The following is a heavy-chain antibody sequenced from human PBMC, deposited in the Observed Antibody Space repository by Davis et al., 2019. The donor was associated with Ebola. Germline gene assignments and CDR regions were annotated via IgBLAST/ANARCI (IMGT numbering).Heavy chain of an antibody. CDR2: ISGSGGST. CDR1: VITFSSYA. J-gene: IGHJ5*02. Sequence: GESLKIPCTDPVITFSSYAMTWVRQAPGKGLEWVSAISGSGGSTYYADSVKGRFTISRDNANNSLFLQMNSLRAEDTAMYYCARDTNGDTGYDFGGPWGQGTLVTVSS. V-gene: IGHV3-23*01. CDR3: ARDTNGDTGYDFGGP. D-gene: IGHD5-12*01.